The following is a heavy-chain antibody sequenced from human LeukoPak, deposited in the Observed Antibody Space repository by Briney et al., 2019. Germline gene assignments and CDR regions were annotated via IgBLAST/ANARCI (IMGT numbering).Heavy chain of an antibody. Sequence: GASVKVSCKASGYTFSGYYMHWVRQAPGQGLEWMGWINPNSGGTNYAQKFQGRVTMTRDTSISTAYMELSRLRSDDTAVYYCARGAQWELLNWFDPWGQGTLVTVSS. CDR1: GYTFSGYY. CDR2: INPNSGGT. CDR3: ARGAQWELLNWFDP. J-gene: IGHJ5*02. D-gene: IGHD1-26*01. V-gene: IGHV1-2*02.